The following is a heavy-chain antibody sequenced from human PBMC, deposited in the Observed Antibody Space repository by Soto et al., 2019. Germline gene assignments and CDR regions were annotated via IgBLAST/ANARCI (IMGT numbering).Heavy chain of an antibody. CDR1: GYTFTSYG. CDR2: ISAYNGNT. D-gene: IGHD6-19*01. J-gene: IGHJ4*02. Sequence: QVQLVQSGAEVKKPGASVKVSCKASGYTFTSYGISWVRQAPGQGLEWMGWISAYNGNTNYAQKLQDRVTINTKTATSTAYMELKSLRSDDTAVYYCARDRGSGWYKVLGYWGQGTLVTVSS. V-gene: IGHV1-18*01. CDR3: ARDRGSGWYKVLGY.